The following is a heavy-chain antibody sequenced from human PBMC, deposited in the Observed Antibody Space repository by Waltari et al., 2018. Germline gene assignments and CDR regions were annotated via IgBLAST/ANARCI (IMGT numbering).Heavy chain of an antibody. CDR3: ARVYGFGEFPSHYMDV. CDR2: ISYDGSNK. V-gene: IGHV3-30-3*01. CDR1: GFTFRSYA. J-gene: IGHJ6*03. Sequence: QVQLVESGGGVVQPGRSLRLSCAASGFTFRSYAMHWVRQAPGKGLEWVAVISYDGSNKYYADSVKGRFTISRDNSKNTLYLQMNSLRAEDTAVYYCARVYGFGEFPSHYMDVWGKGTTVTISS. D-gene: IGHD3-10*01.